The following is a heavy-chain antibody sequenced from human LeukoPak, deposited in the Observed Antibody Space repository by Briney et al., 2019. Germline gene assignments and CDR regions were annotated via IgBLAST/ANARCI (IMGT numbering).Heavy chain of an antibody. D-gene: IGHD4-17*01. CDR2: FYTSGST. CDR1: GGSINNGSYY. J-gene: IGHJ4*02. CDR3: ARLSTVTTSFDY. Sequence: PSETLSLTCTVSGGSINNGSYYWSWIRQPAGKGLEWIGRFYTSGSTNYNPSLKSRVTMSVDTSKNQFSLKLSSVTAADTAVYYCARLSTVTTSFDYWGQGTLVTVSS. V-gene: IGHV4-61*02.